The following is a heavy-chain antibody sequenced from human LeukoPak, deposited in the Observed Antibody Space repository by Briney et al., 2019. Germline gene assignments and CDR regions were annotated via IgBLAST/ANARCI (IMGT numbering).Heavy chain of an antibody. CDR2: INPSGGST. D-gene: IGHD1-20*01. J-gene: IGHJ4*02. V-gene: IGHV1-46*01. CDR3: ASILIITGSYANDY. CDR1: GYSFTDYI. Sequence: ASVKVSCKTSGYSFTDYIIAWVRQAPGQGLEWMGIINPSGGSTSYAQKFQGRVTMTRDTSTSTVYMELSSLRSEDTAVYYCASILIITGSYANDYWGQGTLVTVSS.